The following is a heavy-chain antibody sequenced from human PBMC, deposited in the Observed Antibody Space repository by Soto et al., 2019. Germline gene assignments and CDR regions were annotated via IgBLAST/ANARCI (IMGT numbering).Heavy chain of an antibody. CDR2: IHYSGSA. CDR1: GGSVSSGSYY. D-gene: IGHD3-16*02. CDR3: ARLEYYDYVWGSYRSPYYFDY. J-gene: IGHJ4*02. V-gene: IGHV4-61*01. Sequence: ASETLSLTCTVSGGSVSSGSYYWSWIRQPPXKGLEWIGHIHYSGSANYSPSLKSRVTISIDTPKNQFSLNLSSVTAADTAVYYCARLEYYDYVWGSYRSPYYFDYWGQGTLVTVFS.